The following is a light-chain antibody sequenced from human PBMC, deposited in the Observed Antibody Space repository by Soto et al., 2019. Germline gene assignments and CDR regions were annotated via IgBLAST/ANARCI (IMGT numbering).Light chain of an antibody. Sequence: DIQMTQSPSSLSASVGDRVTITCRASQGISNYLAWYQQKPGKVPKLLIYAASTLQSGVPSRFSGSGSVTDFTLTISGLQPEDVATYYCQKYNSAPHTFGQGTKLEIK. CDR3: QKYNSAPHT. V-gene: IGKV1-27*01. CDR2: AAS. J-gene: IGKJ2*01. CDR1: QGISNY.